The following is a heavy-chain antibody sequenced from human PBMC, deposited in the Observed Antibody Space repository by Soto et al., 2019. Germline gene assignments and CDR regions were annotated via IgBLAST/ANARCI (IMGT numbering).Heavy chain of an antibody. CDR3: SRVDPGETSPFDH. Sequence: ASVKVSCKASGYTVTGYDIHWVRQAPGQGLEWMGWINPFDGSRMFAQSFQGRVTMTRDTSTSTVYMEVSSLRSEDTAVYYCSRVDPGETSPFDHWGQGTLVTVSS. CDR2: INPFDGSR. D-gene: IGHD3-10*01. V-gene: IGHV1-46*03. CDR1: GYTVTGYD. J-gene: IGHJ4*02.